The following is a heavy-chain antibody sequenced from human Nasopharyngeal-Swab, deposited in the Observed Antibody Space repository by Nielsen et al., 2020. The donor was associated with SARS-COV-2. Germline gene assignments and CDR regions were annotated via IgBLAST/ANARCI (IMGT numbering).Heavy chain of an antibody. J-gene: IGHJ4*02. CDR3: ARDDDSSGYYPLGY. D-gene: IGHD3-22*01. Sequence: WIRQPPGKGLEWIGYIYYSGSTNYNPSLKSRVTISVDTSKNQFSLKLSSVTAADTAVYYCARDDDSSGYYPLGYWGQGTLVTVSS. CDR2: IYYSGST. V-gene: IGHV4-59*01.